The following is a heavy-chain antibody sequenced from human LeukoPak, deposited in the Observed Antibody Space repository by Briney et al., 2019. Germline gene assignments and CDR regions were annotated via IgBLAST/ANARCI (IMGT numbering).Heavy chain of an antibody. CDR1: GFTFNSYA. Sequence: PGGSLRLSCAASGFTFNSYALHWVRQAPGKGLEWVAVISYDGSNNYYGESVKGRFTISRDNSKNMVYLQMNSLRPEDTAVYYCARDADTSEFFSWLDLWGQGTLVTVSS. J-gene: IGHJ5*02. D-gene: IGHD3-22*01. CDR3: ARDADTSEFFSWLDL. V-gene: IGHV3-30*04. CDR2: ISYDGSNN.